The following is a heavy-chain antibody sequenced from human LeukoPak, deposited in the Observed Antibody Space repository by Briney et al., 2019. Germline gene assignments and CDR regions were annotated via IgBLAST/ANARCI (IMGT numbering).Heavy chain of an antibody. J-gene: IGHJ5*02. Sequence: GASVKVSCKASGYTFTSYGFSWVRQAPGQGLEWMGWINPNSGGTNYAQKFQGRVTMTRDTSISTAYMELSRLRSDDTAVYYCARGGVLRFFAWGQGTLVTVSS. D-gene: IGHD3-3*01. CDR1: GYTFTSYG. CDR2: INPNSGGT. CDR3: ARGGVLRFFA. V-gene: IGHV1-2*02.